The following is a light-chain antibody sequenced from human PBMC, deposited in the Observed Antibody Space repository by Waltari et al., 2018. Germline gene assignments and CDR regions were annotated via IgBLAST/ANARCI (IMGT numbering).Light chain of an antibody. CDR3: QQSFTLWT. CDR2: SAS. V-gene: IGKV1-39*01. CDR1: HDVRSY. J-gene: IGKJ1*01. Sequence: DIQMTQSPSSLSASVGDTVTITCRASHDVRSYLNWYQQKPGKAPKLLIYSASTLQNGVPSRFSGSGSGTRFTLTITSLQPDDVAIYHCQQSFTLWTFGQGTKEEIK.